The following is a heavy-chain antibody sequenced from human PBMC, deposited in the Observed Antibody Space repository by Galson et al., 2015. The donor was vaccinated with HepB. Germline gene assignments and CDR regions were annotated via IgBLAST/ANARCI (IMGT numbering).Heavy chain of an antibody. Sequence: SLRLSCAASGFTFSSYAMSWVRQAPGKGLEWVSAISGSGGSTYYADSVKGRFTISRDNSKNTLYLQMNSLRAEDTAVYYCANTIGTLPVSVVVVAATPGLFDYWGQGTLVTVSS. CDR3: ANTIGTLPVSVVVVAATPGLFDY. V-gene: IGHV3-23*01. CDR2: ISGSGGST. J-gene: IGHJ4*02. D-gene: IGHD2-15*01. CDR1: GFTFSSYA.